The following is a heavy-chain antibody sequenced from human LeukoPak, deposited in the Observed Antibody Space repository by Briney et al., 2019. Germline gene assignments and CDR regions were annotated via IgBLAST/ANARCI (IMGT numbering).Heavy chain of an antibody. CDR3: ARGLVPGFLDY. CDR2: NNSDESIT. V-gene: IGHV3-74*01. D-gene: IGHD4-11*01. CDR1: GFTFSSSW. J-gene: IGHJ4*02. Sequence: PGGSLRLSCAASGFTFSSSWMYWVRHAPGKGLVCVSRNNSDESITTYADSVKGRFTISRDNAKNTLYLQMNSLRAEDTAVYYCARGLVPGFLDYWGQGTPVTVSS.